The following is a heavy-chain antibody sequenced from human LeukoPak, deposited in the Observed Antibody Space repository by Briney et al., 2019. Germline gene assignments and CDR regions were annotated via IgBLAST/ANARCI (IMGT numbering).Heavy chain of an antibody. Sequence: SVTVSFKASGGTFSSYAISWVRQAPGQGLEWMGRIIPILGIANYAQKFQGRVTITADKSTSTAYMELSSLRSEDTAVYYCARDSGVVVIRPFDYWGQGTLVTVSS. CDR3: ARDSGVVVIRPFDY. D-gene: IGHD3-22*01. V-gene: IGHV1-69*04. CDR2: IIPILGIA. CDR1: GGTFSSYA. J-gene: IGHJ4*02.